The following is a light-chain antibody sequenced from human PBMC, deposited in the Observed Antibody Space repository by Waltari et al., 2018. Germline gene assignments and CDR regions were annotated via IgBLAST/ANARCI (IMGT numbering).Light chain of an antibody. Sequence: QMRQSASSLSAPVGDRVTITCRAGQSSSRYLNWFQKKPEKAHNLLIYAATSLQSGVASWFSGSGSGTDFTLTSSRLQPEDVASYYYQQSYSTPPFGGGTKVVIK. CDR2: AAT. CDR3: QQSYSTPP. CDR1: QSSSRY. V-gene: IGKV1-39*01. J-gene: IGKJ4*01.